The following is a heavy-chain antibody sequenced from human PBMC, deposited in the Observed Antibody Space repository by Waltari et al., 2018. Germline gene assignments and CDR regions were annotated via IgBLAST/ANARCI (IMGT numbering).Heavy chain of an antibody. V-gene: IGHV4-39*01. CDR3: ARNMESPYNAPYYFYYMDV. Sequence: QLQLQESGPGLVKPSETLSLTCSVSGASITNSNSYWSWIRQPPGKGLEWIGCIYYRGITYSGPSLKGRVTISLDTSKNQLSLKVSSVTVADTAIYFCARNMESPYNAPYYFYYMDVWGKGTTVTVSS. CDR1: GASITNSNSY. J-gene: IGHJ6*03. D-gene: IGHD3-10*01. CDR2: IYYRGIT.